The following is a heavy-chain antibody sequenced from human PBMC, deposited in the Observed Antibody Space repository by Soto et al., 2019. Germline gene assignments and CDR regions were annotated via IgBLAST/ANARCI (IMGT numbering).Heavy chain of an antibody. CDR3: TKDPQYCTSTSCPD. CDR1: GGNLGNSW. D-gene: IGHD2-2*01. J-gene: IGHJ4*02. CDR2: IKSKTDGGTT. V-gene: IGHV3-15*01. Sequence: RLSSAASGGNLGNSWMSWFPQKTEKGLELVGRIKSKTDGGTTDYAAPVKGRFTISRDDSKNTLYLQMNSLKPEVTVVYYCTKDPQYCTSTSCPDWGQGTPVTVSP.